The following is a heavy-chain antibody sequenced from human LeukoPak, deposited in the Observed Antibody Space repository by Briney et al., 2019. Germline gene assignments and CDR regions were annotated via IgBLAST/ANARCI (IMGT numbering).Heavy chain of an antibody. D-gene: IGHD3-22*01. V-gene: IGHV3-21*01. CDR2: ISSSSSYI. J-gene: IGHJ5*02. CDR1: GFTFSSYS. Sequence: GGSLRLSCAASGFTFSSYSMNWVRQAPGKGLEWVSSISSSSSYIYYADSVKGRFTISRDNAKNSLYLQMNSLRAEDTAVYYCARAPDSSGYYYSSWFDPWGQGTLVTVSS. CDR3: ARAPDSSGYYYSSWFDP.